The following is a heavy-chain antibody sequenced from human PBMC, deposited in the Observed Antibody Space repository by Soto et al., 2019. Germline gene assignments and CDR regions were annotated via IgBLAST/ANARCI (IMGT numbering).Heavy chain of an antibody. CDR2: IYHSGPA. J-gene: IGHJ4*02. CDR3: ARVPDL. D-gene: IGHD2-2*01. Sequence: QLQLQESGSGLVKPSQTLSPTCADSGGSISSGGYSWSWIRQPPGKGLEWIGYIYHSGPAYYNPAVQRGVTISVDRSKNQFSLTLSSVAAADTAGYYCARVPDLWGQGTLVTVSS. V-gene: IGHV4-30-2*01. CDR1: GGSISSGGYS.